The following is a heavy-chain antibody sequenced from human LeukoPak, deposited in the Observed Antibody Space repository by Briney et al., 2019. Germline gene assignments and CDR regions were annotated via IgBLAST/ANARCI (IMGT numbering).Heavy chain of an antibody. V-gene: IGHV1-69*06. Sequence: ASVKASCKASGGTFSSYAISWVRQAPGQGLEWMGGIIPIFGTANYAQKFQGRVTITADKSTSTAYMELSSLRSEDTAVYYCARWPNVLLWFGESPDAFDIWGQGTMVTVSS. D-gene: IGHD3-10*01. CDR2: IIPIFGTA. J-gene: IGHJ3*02. CDR1: GGTFSSYA. CDR3: ARWPNVLLWFGESPDAFDI.